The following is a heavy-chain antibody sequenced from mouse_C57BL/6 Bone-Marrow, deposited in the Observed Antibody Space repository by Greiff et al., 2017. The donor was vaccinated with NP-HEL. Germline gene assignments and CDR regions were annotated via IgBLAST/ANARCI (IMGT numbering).Heavy chain of an antibody. J-gene: IGHJ1*03. CDR3: TLSYYYGSSFYWYFDV. CDR2: ISSGGDYI. D-gene: IGHD1-1*01. V-gene: IGHV5-9-1*02. CDR1: GFTFSSYA. Sequence: VQLKESGEGLVKPGGSLKLSCAASGFTFSSYAMSWVRQTPEKRLEWVAYISSGGDYIYYADTVKGRFTISRDNARNTLYLQMSSLKSEDTAMYYCTLSYYYGSSFYWYFDVWGTGTTVTVSS.